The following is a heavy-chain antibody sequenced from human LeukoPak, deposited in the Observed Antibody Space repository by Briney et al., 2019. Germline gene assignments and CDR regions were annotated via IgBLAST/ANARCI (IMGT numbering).Heavy chain of an antibody. J-gene: IGHJ4*02. Sequence: ASVKVSCKASGYTFTGYYMHWVRQAPGQGLEWMGWINPNSGGTNYAQKFQGRVTMTRDTSTSTAYMELSRLRSDDTAVYYCAREDGEGGGFDYWGQGTLVTVSS. D-gene: IGHD3-16*01. CDR2: INPNSGGT. V-gene: IGHV1-2*02. CDR1: GYTFTGYY. CDR3: AREDGEGGGFDY.